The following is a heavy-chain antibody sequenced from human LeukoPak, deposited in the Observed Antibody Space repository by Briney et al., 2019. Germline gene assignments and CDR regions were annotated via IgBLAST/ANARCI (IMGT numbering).Heavy chain of an antibody. D-gene: IGHD4-11*01. Sequence: SETLSLTCTVSGGSISSSSYYWGWIRQPPGKGLEWIGSIYYSGSTHYNPSLKSRVTISVDTSKNQFSLKLSSVTAADTAVYYCARDHPRYSNYCFDYWGQGTLVTVSS. CDR1: GGSISSSSYY. V-gene: IGHV4-39*07. CDR3: ARDHPRYSNYCFDY. CDR2: IYYSGST. J-gene: IGHJ4*02.